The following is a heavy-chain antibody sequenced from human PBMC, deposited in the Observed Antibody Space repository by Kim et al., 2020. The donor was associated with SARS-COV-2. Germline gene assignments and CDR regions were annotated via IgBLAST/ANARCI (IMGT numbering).Heavy chain of an antibody. J-gene: IGHJ4*02. Sequence: RYSPSFQGQVTISADKSSSTAYLQWSSLKASDTAMYYCATMTTVTLFDYWGQGTLVTVSS. V-gene: IGHV5-51*01. D-gene: IGHD4-17*01. CDR3: ATMTTVTLFDY.